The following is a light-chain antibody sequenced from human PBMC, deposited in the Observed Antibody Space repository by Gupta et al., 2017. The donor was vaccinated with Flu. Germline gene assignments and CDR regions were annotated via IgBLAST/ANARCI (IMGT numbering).Light chain of an antibody. J-gene: IGKJ1*01. CDR1: QSLLHSNGHTY. CDR2: MTS. Sequence: TPGEPASISCRSSQSLLHSNGHTYLDWYLQKPGQSPQLLIYMTSSRASGVPDRFSGSGSGTDFTLEISRVEAEDVGVYYCMQALDIPPWTFGQGTEVEIK. CDR3: MQALDIPPWT. V-gene: IGKV2-28*01.